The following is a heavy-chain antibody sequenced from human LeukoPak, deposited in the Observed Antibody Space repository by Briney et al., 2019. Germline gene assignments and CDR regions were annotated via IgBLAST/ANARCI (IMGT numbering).Heavy chain of an antibody. CDR2: IYYGGST. J-gene: IGHJ5*02. Sequence: PSETLSLTCTVSGGSISRYYWNWIRQPPGKGLEWIGFIYYGGSTNYNPSLNSRVTMSVDKSKNQFSLKLSSVTAADTAVYYCARRGSASTWFWFDPWGQGILVTVSS. D-gene: IGHD6-13*01. V-gene: IGHV4-59*08. CDR1: GGSISRYY. CDR3: ARRGSASTWFWFDP.